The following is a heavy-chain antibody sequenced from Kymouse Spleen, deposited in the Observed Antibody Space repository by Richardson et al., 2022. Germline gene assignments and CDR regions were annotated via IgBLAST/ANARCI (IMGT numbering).Heavy chain of an antibody. CDR2: ISWNSGSI. J-gene: IGHJ5*02. CDR1: GFTFDDYA. Sequence: EVQLVESGGGLVQPGRSLRLSCAASGFTFDDYAMHWVRQAPGKGLEWVSGISWNSGSIGYADSVKGRFTISRDNAKNSLYLQMNSLRAEDTALYYCAKELGMGDNWFDPWGQGTLVTVSS. D-gene: IGHD7-27*02. V-gene: IGHV3-9*01. CDR3: AKELGMGDNWFDP.